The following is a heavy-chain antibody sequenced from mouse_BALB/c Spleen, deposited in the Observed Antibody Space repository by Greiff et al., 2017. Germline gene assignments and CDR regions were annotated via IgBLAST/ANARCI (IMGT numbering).Heavy chain of an antibody. CDR2: ISSGSSTI. D-gene: IGHD2-4*01. CDR3: ARNGGLYDYRFDY. CDR1: GFTFSSFG. Sequence: EVKLVESGGGLVQPGGSRKLSCAASGFTFSSFGMHWVRQAPEKGLEWVAYISSGSSTIYYADTVKGRFTISRDNPKNTLFLQMTSLRSEDTAMYYCARNGGLYDYRFDYWGQGTTLTVSS. V-gene: IGHV5-17*02. J-gene: IGHJ2*01.